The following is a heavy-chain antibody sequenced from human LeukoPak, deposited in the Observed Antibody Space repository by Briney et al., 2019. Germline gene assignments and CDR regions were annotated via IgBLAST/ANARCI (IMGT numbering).Heavy chain of an antibody. J-gene: IGHJ4*02. D-gene: IGHD3-22*01. CDR1: GFTFSNHW. Sequence: GGSLRLSCVASGFTFSNHWMHWVRQAPGQGLVWVARIMTDGSVANYADSVKGRFTISRDNAKNSLYLQMNSLRAEDTAVYYCARGYDSSVGSYSFDYWGQGTLVTVSS. CDR2: IMTDGSVA. V-gene: IGHV3-74*01. CDR3: ARGYDSSVGSYSFDY.